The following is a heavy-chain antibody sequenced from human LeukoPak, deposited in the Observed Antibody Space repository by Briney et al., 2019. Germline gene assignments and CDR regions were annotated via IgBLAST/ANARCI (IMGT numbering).Heavy chain of an antibody. V-gene: IGHV1-69*05. CDR1: GGTFSSYA. CDR2: IIPIFGTA. J-gene: IGHJ5*02. CDR3: ARVVHYYDSSGYFNWFDP. Sequence: SVKVSCKASGGTFSSYAISWVRQAPGQRLEWMRGIIPIFGTANYAQKFQGRATITTDESTSTAYMELSSLRSEDTAVYYCARVVHYYDSSGYFNWFDPWGQGTLVTVSS. D-gene: IGHD3-22*01.